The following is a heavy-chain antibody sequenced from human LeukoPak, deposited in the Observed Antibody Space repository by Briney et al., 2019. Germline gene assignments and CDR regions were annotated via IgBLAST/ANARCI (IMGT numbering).Heavy chain of an antibody. D-gene: IGHD1-26*01. CDR1: GFTFRSFS. V-gene: IGHV3-48*01. CDR2: ISSTSSTI. Sequence: GGSLRLSCAASGFTFRSFSMNWVRQAPGKGLEWVSYISSTSSTIYYADSVKGRFTISRDNAKNSLYLQMNSLRAEDRAVYYCARRGSFSGLGFDIWGQGTTVTVSS. J-gene: IGHJ3*02. CDR3: ARRGSFSGLGFDI.